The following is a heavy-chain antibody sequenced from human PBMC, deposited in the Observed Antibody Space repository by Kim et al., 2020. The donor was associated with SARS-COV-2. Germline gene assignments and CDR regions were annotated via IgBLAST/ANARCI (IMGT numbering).Heavy chain of an antibody. CDR2: ST. Sequence: STYYADSVKGRFTISRDNSKNTLYLQMNSLRAEDTAVYYCARSPKFEAFSWGQGTLVTVSS. D-gene: IGHD3-9*01. CDR3: ARSPKFEAFS. J-gene: IGHJ4*02. V-gene: IGHV3-53*01.